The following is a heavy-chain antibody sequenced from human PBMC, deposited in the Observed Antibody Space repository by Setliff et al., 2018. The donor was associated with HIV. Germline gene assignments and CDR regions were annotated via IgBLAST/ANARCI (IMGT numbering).Heavy chain of an antibody. CDR2: ISAYNGNT. D-gene: IGHD6-13*01. V-gene: IGHV1-18*01. CDR1: GYTFTSYG. Sequence: ASVKVSCQASGYTFTSYGISWVRQAPGQGLEWMGWISAYNGNTNYAQKLQGRVTMTTDTSTNTASMELRRLRSNGTAVYYCVTSEPYNSSPFHWGQGTLVTVSS. CDR3: VTSEPYNSSPFH. J-gene: IGHJ4*02.